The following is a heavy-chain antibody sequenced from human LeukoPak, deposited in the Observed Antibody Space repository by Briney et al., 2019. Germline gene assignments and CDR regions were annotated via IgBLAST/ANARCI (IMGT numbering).Heavy chain of an antibody. Sequence: PSETLSLTCTVSGYSTSSGYYWGWIRQPPGKGLEWIGSIYHSGSSHYNPSLKSRVTISVDTSKDQFSLKLSSVTATDTAVYYCARAGVGATAFDYWGQGTLVTVSS. J-gene: IGHJ4*02. D-gene: IGHD1-26*01. CDR3: ARAGVGATAFDY. CDR2: IYHSGSS. V-gene: IGHV4-38-2*02. CDR1: GYSTSSGYY.